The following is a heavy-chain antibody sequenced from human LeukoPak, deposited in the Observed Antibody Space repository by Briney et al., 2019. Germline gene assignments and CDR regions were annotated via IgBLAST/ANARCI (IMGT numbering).Heavy chain of an antibody. V-gene: IGHV3-49*04. Sequence: PGGSLRLSCAASGFTFSTYSMNWVRQAPGKGLEWVGFIRSKAYGGTTEYAASVKGRFTISRDDSKSIAYLQMNSLKTEDTAVYYCTRVSTATFGYWGQGTLVTVSS. CDR3: TRVSTATFGY. D-gene: IGHD5/OR15-5a*01. CDR1: GFTFSTYS. CDR2: IRSKAYGGTT. J-gene: IGHJ4*02.